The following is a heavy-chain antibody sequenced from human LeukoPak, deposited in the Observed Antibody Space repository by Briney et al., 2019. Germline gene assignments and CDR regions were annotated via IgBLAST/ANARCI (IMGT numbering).Heavy chain of an antibody. CDR2: ISSSSGTI. CDR1: GFTFSSYE. Sequence: GGSLRLSCAASGFTFSSYEMNWVRQAPGKGLEWVSYISSSSGTIYYADSVKGRFTFSRDNAKNSLYLQMNSLRAEDTAVYYCARARVNNWNDFDYWGRGTLVVVSS. CDR3: ARARVNNWNDFDY. J-gene: IGHJ4*02. V-gene: IGHV3-48*03. D-gene: IGHD1-1*01.